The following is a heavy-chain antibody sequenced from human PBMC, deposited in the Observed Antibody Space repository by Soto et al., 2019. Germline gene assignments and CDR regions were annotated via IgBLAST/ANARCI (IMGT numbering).Heavy chain of an antibody. J-gene: IGHJ6*02. V-gene: IGHV3-23*01. CDR1: GFTFSSYA. D-gene: IGHD6-13*01. CDR2: ISGSGGST. Sequence: EVQLLESGGGLVQPGGSLRLSCAASGFTFSSYAMSWVRQAPGKGLEWVSAISGSGGSTYYADSVKGRFTISRVNSKNTLYLQMNSLRAEDTAVYYCAKDLVAAAVVYYYGMDVWGQGTTVTVSS. CDR3: AKDLVAAAVVYYYGMDV.